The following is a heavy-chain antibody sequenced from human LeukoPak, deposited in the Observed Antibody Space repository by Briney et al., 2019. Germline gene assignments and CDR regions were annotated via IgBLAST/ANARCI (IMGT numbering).Heavy chain of an antibody. CDR2: INHSGST. J-gene: IGHJ4*02. CDR3: ARLLTVLGY. V-gene: IGHV4-34*01. D-gene: IGHD4-11*01. CDR1: GGSFSGYY. Sequence: SETLSLTCAVYGGSFSGYYWSWIRQPPGKGLEWIGEINHSGSTNYNPSLKSRVTISVDTSKNQFSLKLSSVTAADTAVYYCARLLTVLGYWGQGTLVTVSS.